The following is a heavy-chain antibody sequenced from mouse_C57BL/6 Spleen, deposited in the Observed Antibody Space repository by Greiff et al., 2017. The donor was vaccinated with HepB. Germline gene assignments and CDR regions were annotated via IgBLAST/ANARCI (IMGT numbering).Heavy chain of an antibody. CDR2: IYPSDSET. CDR1: GYTFTSYW. D-gene: IGHD1-1*01. Sequence: QVQLQQPGAELVRPGSSVKLSCKASGYTFTSYWMDWVKQRPGQGLEWIGNIYPSDSETHYNQKFKDKATLTVDKSSSTAYMQLSSLTSEDSAVYYCARDYGSRSFDYWGQGTTLTVSS. J-gene: IGHJ2*01. V-gene: IGHV1-61*01. CDR3: ARDYGSRSFDY.